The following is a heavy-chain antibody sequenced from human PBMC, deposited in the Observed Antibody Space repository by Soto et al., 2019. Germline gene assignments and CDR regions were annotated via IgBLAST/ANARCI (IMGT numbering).Heavy chain of an antibody. Sequence: ASVKVSCKASGYTFTSYYMHWVRQAPGQGLEWMGIINPSGGSTSYAQKFQGRVTMTRDTSTSTVYMELSSLRSEDTAVYYCARDSENPYYDFWSGYVDDYWGQGTLVTVSS. D-gene: IGHD3-3*01. CDR3: ARDSENPYYDFWSGYVDDY. CDR2: INPSGGST. CDR1: GYTFTSYY. J-gene: IGHJ4*02. V-gene: IGHV1-46*03.